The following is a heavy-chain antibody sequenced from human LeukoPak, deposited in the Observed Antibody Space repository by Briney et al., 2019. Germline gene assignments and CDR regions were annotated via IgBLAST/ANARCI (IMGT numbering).Heavy chain of an antibody. D-gene: IGHD3-9*01. V-gene: IGHV3-23*01. CDR2: ISGSGGST. J-gene: IGHJ6*02. CDR1: GFTFSSYA. Sequence: HPGGSLRLSCAASGFTFSSYAMSWVRQAPGKGLERVSAISGSGGSTYYAASVKGRFTISRDNSKNTLYLQMNSLRAEDRAVYYCAKVDFDYYYYYGMDVWGQGTTVTVSS. CDR3: AKVDFDYYYYYGMDV.